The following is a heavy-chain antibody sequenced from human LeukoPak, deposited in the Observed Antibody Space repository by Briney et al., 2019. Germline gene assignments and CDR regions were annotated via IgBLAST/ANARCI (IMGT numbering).Heavy chain of an antibody. CDR3: ATMVQGVHTYFGS. V-gene: IGHV4-59*01. CDR1: GGSISSYY. J-gene: IGHJ4*02. D-gene: IGHD3-10*01. Sequence: SETLSLACTVSGGSISSYYWSWIRQSPGKGLEWIGYIYSSGSTNYNPSLKSRVTISVDTSKNQFSLKLSSVTAADTAVYYCATMVQGVHTYFGSWGQGNLVAVSS. CDR2: IYSSGST.